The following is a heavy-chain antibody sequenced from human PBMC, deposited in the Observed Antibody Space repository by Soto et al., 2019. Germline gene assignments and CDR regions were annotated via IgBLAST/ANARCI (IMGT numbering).Heavy chain of an antibody. J-gene: IGHJ6*02. CDR3: AARSGYSPYYGMDV. Sequence: ASLKVSCKASGFTFTSSAVQWVRQARGQRLEWIGWIVVGSGNTNYAQKFQERVTITRDMSTSTAYMELSSLRSEDTAVYYCAARSGYSPYYGMDVWGQGTTVTVSS. V-gene: IGHV1-58*01. CDR1: GFTFTSSA. CDR2: IVVGSGNT. D-gene: IGHD3-3*01.